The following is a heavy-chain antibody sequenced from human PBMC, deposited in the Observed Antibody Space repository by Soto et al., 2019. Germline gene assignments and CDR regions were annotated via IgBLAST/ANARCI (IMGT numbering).Heavy chain of an antibody. Sequence: QVQLQESGPGLVKPSQTLSLTCTVSGGSISSGGYYWSWIRQHPGKGLEWIGYIYYCGSTYYNPSLKSRVTISVDTSKNQFSLKLSSVTAADTAVYYCARDFDYGDYSAFDIWGQGTMVTVSS. V-gene: IGHV4-31*03. CDR3: ARDFDYGDYSAFDI. D-gene: IGHD4-17*01. CDR2: IYYCGST. CDR1: GGSISSGGYY. J-gene: IGHJ3*02.